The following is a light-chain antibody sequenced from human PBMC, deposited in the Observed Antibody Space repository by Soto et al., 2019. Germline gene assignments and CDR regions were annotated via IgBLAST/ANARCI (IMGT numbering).Light chain of an antibody. CDR3: QQYHRFFS. J-gene: IGKJ3*01. V-gene: IGKV1-5*03. CDR2: KAS. CDR1: QTISSW. Sequence: DIQMTQSPSPLSGSVGDRVTITCRASQTISSWLAWYQQKPGKAPKLLIYKASTLKSGVPSRFSGSGSETEFTLTISSLQPDDFATYYCQQYHRFFSLGPGTKVDI.